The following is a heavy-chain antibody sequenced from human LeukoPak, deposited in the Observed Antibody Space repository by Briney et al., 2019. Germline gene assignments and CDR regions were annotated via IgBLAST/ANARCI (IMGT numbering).Heavy chain of an antibody. Sequence: ASAKVSCKASGYTFTSYDINWVRQATGQGLEWMGWMNPNSGNTGYAQKFQGRVTMTRNTSISTAYMELSSLRSEDTAVYYCARAPSYSNYDWYFDLWGRGTLVTVSS. V-gene: IGHV1-8*01. J-gene: IGHJ2*01. CDR3: ARAPSYSNYDWYFDL. CDR2: MNPNSGNT. CDR1: GYTFTSYD. D-gene: IGHD4-11*01.